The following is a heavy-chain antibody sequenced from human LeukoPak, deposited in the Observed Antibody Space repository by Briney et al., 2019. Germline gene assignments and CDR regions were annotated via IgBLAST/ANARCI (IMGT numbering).Heavy chain of an antibody. Sequence: VASVKVSCKASGYTFTDYHIHWVRQAPGQGLEWMGWIKPYSGATSSPQKFQDRVTMTRDTFISTGYMELSSLRSDDTAVYYCARAGVGDILTGLDHWGQGTLVTVSS. CDR3: ARAGVGDILTGLDH. CDR2: IKPYSGAT. CDR1: GYTFTDYH. J-gene: IGHJ4*02. V-gene: IGHV1-2*02. D-gene: IGHD3-9*01.